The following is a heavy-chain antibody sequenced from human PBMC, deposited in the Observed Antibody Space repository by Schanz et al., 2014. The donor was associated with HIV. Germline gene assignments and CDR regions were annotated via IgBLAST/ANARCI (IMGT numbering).Heavy chain of an antibody. V-gene: IGHV3-9*01. D-gene: IGHD6-13*01. CDR2: INWNSGSI. CDR1: GFTFDDCA. J-gene: IGHJ5*02. CDR3: ARWGGSSWYWFDP. Sequence: EVQLVESGGGWVQPGRSLRLSCITSGFTFDDCAMHWVRQAPGKGLEWVSGINWNSGSIAYADSVKGRFTISRDNPKNSLYLQMNSLKDEDTGVYYCARWGGSSWYWFDPWGQGTLVTVSS.